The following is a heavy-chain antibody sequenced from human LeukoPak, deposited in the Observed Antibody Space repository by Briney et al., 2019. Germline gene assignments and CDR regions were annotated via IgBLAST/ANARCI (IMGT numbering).Heavy chain of an antibody. CDR1: GYTFTAYY. J-gene: IGHJ4*02. V-gene: IGHV1-2*02. D-gene: IGHD2-2*01. Sequence: ASVKVSCKASGYTFTAYYMHWVRQAPGQGFEWMGWINPKSGGRSYAQRFQGRVTMTRDTSISTAYMELSRLRSDDTAVYYCATGERLVPAAMWFDYWGQGTLVTVSS. CDR3: ATGERLVPAAMWFDY. CDR2: INPKSGGR.